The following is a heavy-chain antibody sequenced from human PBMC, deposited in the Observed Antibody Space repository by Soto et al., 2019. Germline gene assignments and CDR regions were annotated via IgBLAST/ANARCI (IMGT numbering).Heavy chain of an antibody. D-gene: IGHD3-10*01. CDR1: GFSLTTRGVG. CDR3: AHIPNYYQYNWFDP. CDR2: IYWDDDK. J-gene: IGHJ5*02. Sequence: QITLKESGPTLVKPTQTLTLTCTFSGFSLTTRGVGVGLVRQPPGKALECLSLIYWDDDKRYSPSLQSRLSITKDTSKNPVVLTMTNVDPVDTATYYCAHIPNYYQYNWFDPWGQGTLVSVSS. V-gene: IGHV2-5*02.